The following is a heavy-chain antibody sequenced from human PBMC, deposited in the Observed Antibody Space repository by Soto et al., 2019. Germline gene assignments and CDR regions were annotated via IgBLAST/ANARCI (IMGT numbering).Heavy chain of an antibody. J-gene: IGHJ6*02. CDR1: GFTFSSYA. Sequence: GGSLRLSCSASGFTFSSYAMHWVRQAPGKGLEYVSAISSNGGSTYYADSVKGRFTISRDNSKNTLYLQMSSLRAEDTAVYYCVKDDYDSSGYHYHYYYYGMDVWGQGTTVTVSS. CDR3: VKDDYDSSGYHYHYYYYGMDV. V-gene: IGHV3-64D*08. D-gene: IGHD3-22*01. CDR2: ISSNGGST.